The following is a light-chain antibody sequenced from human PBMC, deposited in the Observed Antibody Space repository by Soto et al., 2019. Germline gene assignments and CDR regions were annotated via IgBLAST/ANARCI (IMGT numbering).Light chain of an antibody. J-gene: IGKJ1*01. Sequence: DIQMTQSPSSLSASEGDRVIVTCRASQPISTYLNWFQQKPGKAPKLLIYAASTLQSGVPSRFSDSGSGTEFTLTISSLQPDDFATYYCQHYNSYSEAFGQGTKVAIK. V-gene: IGKV1-16*01. CDR1: QPISTY. CDR2: AAS. CDR3: QHYNSYSEA.